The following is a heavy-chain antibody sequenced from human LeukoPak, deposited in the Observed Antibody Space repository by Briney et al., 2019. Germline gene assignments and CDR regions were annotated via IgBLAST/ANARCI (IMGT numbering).Heavy chain of an antibody. Sequence: GGSLRLSCAASGFTFSTYAMHWVRQPPGKGLEWVPAISGSGGATYHADADSVKGRFIISRDDSKNTLYLQINSLRVEDTAVYYCAKDGYNYDSSGHFDYWGQGTLVTVSS. CDR1: GFTFSTYA. J-gene: IGHJ4*02. CDR2: ISGSGGAT. CDR3: AKDGYNYDSSGHFDY. V-gene: IGHV3-23*01. D-gene: IGHD3-22*01.